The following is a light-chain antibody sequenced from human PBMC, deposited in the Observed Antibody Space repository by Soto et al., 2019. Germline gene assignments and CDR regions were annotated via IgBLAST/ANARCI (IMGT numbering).Light chain of an antibody. CDR3: QQRSNWPGT. Sequence: EIVLTQSPATLSLSPGERAILSCRASQSVGTYLAWYQQKPGQAPRLLIYDASNRATGIPARFGGSGSGTDFPLTINRLEPEDFAVYYCQQRSNWPGTFGPGTKVDIK. J-gene: IGKJ3*01. CDR1: QSVGTY. V-gene: IGKV3-11*01. CDR2: DAS.